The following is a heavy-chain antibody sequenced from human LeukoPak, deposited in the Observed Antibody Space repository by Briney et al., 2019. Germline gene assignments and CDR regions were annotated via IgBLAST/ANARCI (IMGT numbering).Heavy chain of an antibody. CDR1: GFTFSRYE. CDR2: ISSSGSTI. J-gene: IGHJ4*02. Sequence: TGGSLRLSCAASGFTFSRYEMNWVRQAPGKGLGWGSYISSSGSTIYYADSVKGRFTISRDNAKNSLYLQMNSLRAEDTAVYYCAREGEYFDWLLPYFDYWGQGTLVTVSS. CDR3: AREGEYFDWLLPYFDY. D-gene: IGHD3-9*01. V-gene: IGHV3-48*03.